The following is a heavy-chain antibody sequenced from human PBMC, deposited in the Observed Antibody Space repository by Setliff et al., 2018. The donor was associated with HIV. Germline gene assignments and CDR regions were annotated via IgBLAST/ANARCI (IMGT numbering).Heavy chain of an antibody. CDR1: GFTFSSYW. V-gene: IGHV3-7*01. D-gene: IGHD6-25*01. CDR3: ARGKAAMDV. Sequence: GESLKISCAASGFTFSSYWMSWVRQAPGKGLEWVANIKQDGSEKYYVDAGKGRFTISRDNAKNSLYLQMNSLRAEDTAVYYCARGKAAMDVWGKGTTVTVSS. J-gene: IGHJ6*04. CDR2: IKQDGSEK.